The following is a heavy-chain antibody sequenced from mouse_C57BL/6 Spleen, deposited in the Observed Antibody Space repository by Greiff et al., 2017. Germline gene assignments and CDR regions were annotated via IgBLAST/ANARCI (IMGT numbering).Heavy chain of an antibody. Sequence: VQLQQSGPELVKPGASVKISCKASGYTFTDYYMNWVKQSHGTSLEWIGDINPNNGGTSYNQKFKGEATLTVDKSSSTAYMELRSLTSEDSAVYYCYYHYGSSYWYFDVWGTGTTVTVSS. CDR2: INPNNGGT. CDR3: YYHYGSSYWYFDV. J-gene: IGHJ1*03. D-gene: IGHD1-1*01. V-gene: IGHV1-26*01. CDR1: GYTFTDYY.